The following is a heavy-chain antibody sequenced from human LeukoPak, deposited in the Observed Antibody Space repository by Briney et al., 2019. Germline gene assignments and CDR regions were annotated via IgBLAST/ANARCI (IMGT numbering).Heavy chain of an antibody. Sequence: GGSLRLSCAASGFNFENYAMHWVRQPPGRGLEWVSLITWDSTNIYYGDSMQGRFTVSRDNSKKSLYLQMNSLRPEDTALYYCAREDMPVAGLFDHWGQGTLVTVS. CDR3: AREDMPVAGLFDH. J-gene: IGHJ4*02. CDR2: ITWDSTNI. D-gene: IGHD6-19*01. CDR1: GFNFENYA. V-gene: IGHV3-43D*03.